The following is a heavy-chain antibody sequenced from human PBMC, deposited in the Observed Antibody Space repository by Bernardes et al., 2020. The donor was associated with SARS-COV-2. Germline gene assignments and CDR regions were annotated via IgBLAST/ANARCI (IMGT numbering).Heavy chain of an antibody. D-gene: IGHD5-18*01. CDR1: GFNFDDYG. CDR3: ARGYFYGPFDY. V-gene: IGHV3-20*04. J-gene: IGHJ4*02. CDR2: INRSGGTT. Sequence: GGSLRPSCAASGFNFDDYGMSWVRQVPGKGLEWLSGINRSGGTTGYADSVKGRFTISRDNAKNSLHLQLNSLRGEDTALYYCARGYFYGPFDYWGQGILVTVSS.